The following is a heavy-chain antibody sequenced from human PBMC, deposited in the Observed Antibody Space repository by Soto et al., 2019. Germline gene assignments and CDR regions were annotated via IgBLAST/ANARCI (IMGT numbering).Heavy chain of an antibody. CDR1: GYTFTGYY. V-gene: IGHV1-2*04. CDR2: INPNSGGT. D-gene: IGHD6-13*01. J-gene: IGHJ6*02. CDR3: ARDRGIAAAGTHYYYGMDV. Sequence: SVKVSCKASGYTFTGYYMHWVRQAPGQGLEWMGWINPNSGGTNYAQKFQGWVTMTRDTSISTAYMELSRLRSDDTAVYYCARDRGIAAAGTHYYYGMDVWGQGTTVTVSS.